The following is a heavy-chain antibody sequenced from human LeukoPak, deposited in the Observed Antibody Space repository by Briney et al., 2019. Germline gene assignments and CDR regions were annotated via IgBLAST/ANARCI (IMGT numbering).Heavy chain of an antibody. D-gene: IGHD5-12*01. CDR2: ISGSGGST. J-gene: IGHJ4*02. CDR3: ARGPPIRY. V-gene: IGHV3-23*01. CDR1: GFTFNGYA. Sequence: GGSLRLSWAASGFTFNGYAMNWVRQAPGKGLEWVSAISGSGGSTYYADSVKGRFTISRDNSKNTLYLQINSLRAEDTAVYYCARGPPIRYWGQGTLVTVSS.